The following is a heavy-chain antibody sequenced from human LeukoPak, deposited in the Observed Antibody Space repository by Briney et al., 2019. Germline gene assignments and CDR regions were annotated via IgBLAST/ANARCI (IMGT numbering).Heavy chain of an antibody. V-gene: IGHV3-33*01. J-gene: IGHJ4*02. CDR2: IWYDGSAT. CDR3: ARVGPRKRRLFISEY. CDR1: GFTFSSYG. Sequence: GGSLRLSCAASGFTFSSYGMHWVRQAPGKGLEGVGVIWYDGSATYYADSVKGRVTISRDDSKNMSDLQMNSLRADDTAVYYCARVGPRKRRLFISEYWGQGTLVTVSS. D-gene: IGHD1-26*01.